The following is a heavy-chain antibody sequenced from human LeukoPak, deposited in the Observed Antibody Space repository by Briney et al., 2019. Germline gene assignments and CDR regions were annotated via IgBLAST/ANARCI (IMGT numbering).Heavy chain of an antibody. J-gene: IGHJ4*02. V-gene: IGHV3-48*01. CDR1: GFIFSSYS. D-gene: IGHD3-22*01. Sequence: GGSLRLSCATSGFIFSSYSMNWVRQAPGKGLEWVSYISSSSRTIYYADSAKGRFTISGDNAKNSLYLQMNSLRAEDTAVYYCARDFHVRNYDIGGYSYWGQGTLVTVSS. CDR2: ISSSSRTI. CDR3: ARDFHVRNYDIGGYSY.